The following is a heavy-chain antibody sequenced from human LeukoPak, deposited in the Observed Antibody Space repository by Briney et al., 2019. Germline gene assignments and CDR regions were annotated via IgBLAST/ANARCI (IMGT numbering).Heavy chain of an antibody. CDR3: ARGIDSMTTVVNDFDY. CDR2: ISSSSTSV. CDR1: GFTFGTYS. J-gene: IGHJ4*02. D-gene: IGHD4-17*01. V-gene: IGHV3-21*01. Sequence: GGSLRLSCAASGFTFGTYSMNWVRQAPGKGLEWASSISSSSTSVYYAGSVKGRFTISRDNAKNSLYLQMNSLGADDTAVYYCARGIDSMTTVVNDFDYWGQGTLVTVSS.